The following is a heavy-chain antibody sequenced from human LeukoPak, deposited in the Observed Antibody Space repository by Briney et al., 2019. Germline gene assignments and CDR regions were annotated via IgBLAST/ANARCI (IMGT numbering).Heavy chain of an antibody. J-gene: IGHJ4*02. CDR3: AKAPNYTPFDY. CDR1: GFNFRAYW. V-gene: IGHV3-23*01. D-gene: IGHD1-7*01. CDR2: ISGSGGST. Sequence: PGGSLRLSCTTSGFNFRAYWMGWVRQAPGKGLEWVSAISGSGGSTYYADSVKGRFTISRDNSKNTLYLQMNSLRAEDTAVYYCAKAPNYTPFDYWGQGTLVTVSS.